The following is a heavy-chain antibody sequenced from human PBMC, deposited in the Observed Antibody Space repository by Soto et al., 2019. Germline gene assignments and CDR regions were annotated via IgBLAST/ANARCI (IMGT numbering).Heavy chain of an antibody. CDR1: GFTFSSYA. V-gene: IGHV3-23*01. J-gene: IGHJ3*02. Sequence: QPGGSLRLSCAASGFTFSSYAMSWVRQAPGKGLEWVSAISGSGGSTYYADSVKGRFTISRDNSKNTLYLQMNSLRAEDTAVYYCAKDLYYDSSGYSFSSAFDIWGQGTMVTVSS. CDR3: AKDLYYDSSGYSFSSAFDI. D-gene: IGHD3-22*01. CDR2: ISGSGGST.